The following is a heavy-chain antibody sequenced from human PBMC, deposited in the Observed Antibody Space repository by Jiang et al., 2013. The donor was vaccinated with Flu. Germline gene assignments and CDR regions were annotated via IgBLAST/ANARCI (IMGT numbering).Heavy chain of an antibody. Sequence: GLVKPSETLSLTCTVSGGSVSSGSYYWSWIRQPPGKGLEWIGYIYYSGSTNYNPSLKSRVTISVDTSKNQFSLKLSSVTAADTAVYYCARGYNDYVDTAMAPPEVYFDYWGQGTLVTVSS. V-gene: IGHV4-61*01. D-gene: IGHD5-18*01. CDR2: IYYSGST. CDR3: ARGYNDYVDTAMAPPEVYFDY. CDR1: GGSVSSGSYY. J-gene: IGHJ4*02.